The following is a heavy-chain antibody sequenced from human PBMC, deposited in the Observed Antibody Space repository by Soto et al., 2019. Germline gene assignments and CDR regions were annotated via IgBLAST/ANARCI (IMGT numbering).Heavy chain of an antibody. CDR3: ARHHGPTTSENWFDP. CDR2: ISTYSGDT. D-gene: IGHD5-12*01. J-gene: IGHJ5*02. CDR1: GYIFTNHD. Sequence: GASVKVSCKTSGYIFTNHDINWVRQVTGQGLEWMGWISTYSGDTKYAQKFQGRVTMTTDTSTTTAYLELRSLRSDDTAVYYCARHHGPTTSENWFDPWGQGTLVTVSS. V-gene: IGHV1-18*01.